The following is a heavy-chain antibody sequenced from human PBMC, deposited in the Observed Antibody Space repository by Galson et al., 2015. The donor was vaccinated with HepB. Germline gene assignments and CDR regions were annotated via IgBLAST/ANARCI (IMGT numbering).Heavy chain of an antibody. J-gene: IGHJ4*02. D-gene: IGHD2-2*01. CDR2: ISYRGDNT. V-gene: IGHV3-23*01. CDR3: AKRGDIVVVATTIYFDY. Sequence: CAASGFRFSTLAMSWVRQAPGKGPEWVSTISYRGDNTYYADSVKGRFTISRDNSKNTLYLRMNSLRAEDTAVYYCAKRGDIVVVATTIYFDYWGQGTLVTVSS. CDR1: GFRFSTLA.